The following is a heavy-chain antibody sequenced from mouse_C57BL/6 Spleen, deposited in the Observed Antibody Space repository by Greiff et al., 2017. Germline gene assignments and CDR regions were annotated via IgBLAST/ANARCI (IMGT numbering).Heavy chain of an antibody. CDR1: GYTFTNYW. CDR2: IYPGGGYT. Sequence: QVQLQQSGAELVRPGTSVKMSCKASGYTFTNYWIGWAKQRPGHGLEWIGDIYPGGGYTNYNEKFKGKATLTADKSSSTAYMQFSSLTSEDSAIYYCARKSMITTGYAMDYWGQGTSVTVSS. V-gene: IGHV1-63*01. D-gene: IGHD2-4*01. J-gene: IGHJ4*01. CDR3: ARKSMITTGYAMDY.